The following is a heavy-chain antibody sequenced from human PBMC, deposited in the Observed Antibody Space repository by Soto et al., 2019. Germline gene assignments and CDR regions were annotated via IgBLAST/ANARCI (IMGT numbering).Heavy chain of an antibody. V-gene: IGHV6-1*01. Sequence: PSQTLSLTCAISGGSVSSDSAVWNWIRQSPSRGLEWLGRTYYRSIWQNEYALSVKSRVTISIDKSKNQFSLRLSSVTAADTAVYYCARGSTWPLTGNFDYWGRGILVTVSS. CDR3: ARGSTWPLTGNFDY. CDR2: TYYRSIWQN. CDR1: GGSVSSDSAV. D-gene: IGHD3-10*01. J-gene: IGHJ4*02.